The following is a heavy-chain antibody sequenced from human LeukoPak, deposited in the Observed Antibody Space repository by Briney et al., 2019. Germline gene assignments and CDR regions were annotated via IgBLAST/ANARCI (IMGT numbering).Heavy chain of an antibody. V-gene: IGHV4-34*01. CDR3: ARTWCGGDCYHDY. CDR2: INHSGST. D-gene: IGHD2-21*02. Sequence: SETLSLTCAVYGGSFSGYYWSWIRQPPGKGLEWIGEINHSGSTNYNPSLKSRVTISVDTSKNQFSLKLSSVTAADTAVYYCARTWCGGDCYHDYWGQGTLVTVSS. J-gene: IGHJ4*02. CDR1: GGSFSGYY.